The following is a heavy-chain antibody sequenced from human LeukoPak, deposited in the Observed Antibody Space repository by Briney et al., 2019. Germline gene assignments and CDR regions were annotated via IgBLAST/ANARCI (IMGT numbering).Heavy chain of an antibody. V-gene: IGHV4-34*01. D-gene: IGHD3-3*01. CDR1: GGSCSGYY. CDR3: ARDYDFWSGYYDY. J-gene: IGHJ4*02. Sequence: SETLSLTCAVYGGSCSGYYWSWIRQPPGKGLEWIGEINHSGSTNYNPSLKSRVTISVDTSKNQFSLKLSSVTAADTAVYYCARDYDFWSGYYDYWGQGTLVTVSS. CDR2: INHSGST.